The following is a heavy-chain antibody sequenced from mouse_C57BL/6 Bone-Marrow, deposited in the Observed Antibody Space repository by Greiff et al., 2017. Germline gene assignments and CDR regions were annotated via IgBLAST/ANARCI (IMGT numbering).Heavy chain of an antibody. J-gene: IGHJ3*01. CDR1: GYTFTSYW. D-gene: IGHD2-1*01. CDR2: IYPGNSDT. V-gene: IGHV1-5*01. Sequence: VHVKQSGTVLARPGASVKMSCKTSGYTFTSYWMHWVKQRPGQGLEWIGAIYPGNSDTSYNQKFKGKAKLTAVTSASTAYMELSSLTNEDYAVYYCTKIYYGPWFAYWGQGTLVTVSA. CDR3: TKIYYGPWFAY.